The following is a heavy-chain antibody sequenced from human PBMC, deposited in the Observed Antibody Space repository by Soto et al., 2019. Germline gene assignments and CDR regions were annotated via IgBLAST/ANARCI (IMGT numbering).Heavy chain of an antibody. CDR1: GFTITNAW. Sequence: EVQLVESGGGLVKPGGSLRLSCAASGFTITNAWMNWVRQAPGKGLEWVGRIKRKTDGGTTDYAAPVKGRFTISRDDSKNTPYLQMNSLKTEDTAVYYCTTVFYDNGGNPDYWGQGTLVTVSS. CDR2: IKRKTDGGTT. V-gene: IGHV3-15*07. CDR3: TTVFYDNGGNPDY. D-gene: IGHD3-22*01. J-gene: IGHJ4*02.